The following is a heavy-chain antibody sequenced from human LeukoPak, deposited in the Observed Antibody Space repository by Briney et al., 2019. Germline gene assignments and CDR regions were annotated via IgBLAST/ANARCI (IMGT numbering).Heavy chain of an antibody. Sequence: GGSLRLSCAASGFTFGDYAMNWGRQAPGKGLEWVSGISWDSRTINYADSVRGRFTISRDNAKSSLYLQMNCLRPEDTALYYCAKASTSYGYKDDAFDIWGQGTMVT. CDR1: GFTFGDYA. D-gene: IGHD3-16*01. V-gene: IGHV3-9*01. CDR3: AKASTSYGYKDDAFDI. J-gene: IGHJ3*02. CDR2: ISWDSRTI.